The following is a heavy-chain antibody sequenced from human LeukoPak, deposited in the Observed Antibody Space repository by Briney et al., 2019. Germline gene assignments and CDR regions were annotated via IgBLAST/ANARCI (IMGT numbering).Heavy chain of an antibody. D-gene: IGHD3-3*01. V-gene: IGHV4-4*02. CDR2: IFHSGST. Sequence: SGTLSLTCAVSGGSISSSNWWSWVRQPPGKGLEWIGEIFHSGSTNYNPSLKSRVTISVDTSKNQFSLKLSSVTAADTAVYYCARHSNTIFGVSWYFDLWGRGTLVTVSS. CDR3: ARHSNTIFGVSWYFDL. J-gene: IGHJ2*01. CDR1: GGSISSSNW.